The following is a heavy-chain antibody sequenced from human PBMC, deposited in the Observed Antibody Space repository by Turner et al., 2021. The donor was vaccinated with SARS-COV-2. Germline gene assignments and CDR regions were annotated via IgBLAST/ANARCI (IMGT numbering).Heavy chain of an antibody. D-gene: IGHD5-18*01. CDR2: IYYSGNA. V-gene: IGHV4-39*01. CDR3: ARLMDTAMDYYGTDV. CDR1: GGPISSSSYY. Sequence: QLQLQESGPGLVKHSESLSLTCTVSGGPISSSSYYWGWLRQPPGKGLEWIGNIYYSGNAYYNPSLKRRVTISVDPSKNQFSLKLTSVTAADTAVYYCARLMDTAMDYYGTDVWGQGTTVTVSS. J-gene: IGHJ6*02.